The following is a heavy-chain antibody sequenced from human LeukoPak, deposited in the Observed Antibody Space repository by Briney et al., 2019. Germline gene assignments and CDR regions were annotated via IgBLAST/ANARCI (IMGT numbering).Heavy chain of an antibody. V-gene: IGHV4-4*07. D-gene: IGHD2-2*01. CDR2: IYTTGTA. CDR3: ARDSKGVYYYYYMDV. Sequence: SETLSLTCIISGGSIGPYYWSWIRQAAGKGPEWIGRIYTTGTADYNPSLKGRVFLSVDTSKNQFSLKVSSVTAADTAVYYCARDSKGVYYYYYMDVWGKGTTVTVSS. J-gene: IGHJ6*03. CDR1: GGSIGPYY.